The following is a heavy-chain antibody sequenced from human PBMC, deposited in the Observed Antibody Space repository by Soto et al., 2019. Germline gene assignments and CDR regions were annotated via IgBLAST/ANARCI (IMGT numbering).Heavy chain of an antibody. Sequence: ASVKVSCKAPGYTFTGYYMHWVRQAPGQGLEWMGWINPNSGGTNYAQKFQGWVTMTRDTSISTAYMELSRLRSDDTAVYYCASTVVTNPTYDAFDIWGQGTMVTVSS. J-gene: IGHJ3*02. CDR1: GYTFTGYY. V-gene: IGHV1-2*04. D-gene: IGHD2-15*01. CDR3: ASTVVTNPTYDAFDI. CDR2: INPNSGGT.